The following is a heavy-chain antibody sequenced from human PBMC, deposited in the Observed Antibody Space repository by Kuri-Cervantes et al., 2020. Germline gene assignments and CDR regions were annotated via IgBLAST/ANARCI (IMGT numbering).Heavy chain of an antibody. CDR2: TWYDGSNK. V-gene: IGHV3-33*01. CDR3: ARVKDYDFWSGYRGDWYFDL. Sequence: GGSLRLSCGASGFTFSSYGMHWVRQAPGKGLEWVAFTWYDGSNKYYSDSVKGRFTISRENAKNSLYLQMNSLRAGDTAVYYCARVKDYDFWSGYRGDWYFDLWGRGTLVTVSS. CDR1: GFTFSSYG. D-gene: IGHD3-3*01. J-gene: IGHJ2*01.